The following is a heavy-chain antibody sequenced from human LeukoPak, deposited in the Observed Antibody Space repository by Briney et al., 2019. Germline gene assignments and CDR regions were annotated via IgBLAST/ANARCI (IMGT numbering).Heavy chain of an antibody. CDR3: ARGQQWLVV. Sequence: PGRSLRLSCAASGFTFSSYAMHWVRQAPGEGLEWVAVISYDGSNKYYADSVKGRFTISRDNSKNTLYLQMNSLRAEDTAVYYCARGQQWLVVWGKGTTVTVSS. CDR1: GFTFSSYA. V-gene: IGHV3-30*04. CDR2: ISYDGSNK. J-gene: IGHJ6*04. D-gene: IGHD6-19*01.